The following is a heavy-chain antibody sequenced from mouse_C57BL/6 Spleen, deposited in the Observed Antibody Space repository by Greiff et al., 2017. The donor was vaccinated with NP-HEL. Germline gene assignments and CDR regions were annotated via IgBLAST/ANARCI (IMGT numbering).Heavy chain of an antibody. Sequence: VQLQESDAELVKPGASVKISCKVSGYTFTDHTIHWMKQRPEQGLEWIGYIYPRDGSTKYNEKFKGKATLTVEKSSSTVYLELSRLTSDDSAVYYCARGGWGYYFDYWGQGTTLTVSS. D-gene: IGHD3-1*01. CDR2: IYPRDGST. V-gene: IGHV1-78*01. J-gene: IGHJ2*01. CDR1: GYTFTDHT. CDR3: ARGGWGYYFDY.